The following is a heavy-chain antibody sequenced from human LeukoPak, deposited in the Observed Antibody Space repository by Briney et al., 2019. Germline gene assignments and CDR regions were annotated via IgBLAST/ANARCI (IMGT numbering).Heavy chain of an antibody. Sequence: ASVKVSCKASGYTFTGYYVHWVRQAPGQGLEWMGWINPNSGGTNYAQKFQGRVTMTRDTSISTAYMELSRLRSDDTAVYYCARARGVISPDFDYWGQGTLVTVSS. CDR3: ARARGVISPDFDY. CDR1: GYTFTGYY. V-gene: IGHV1-2*02. J-gene: IGHJ4*02. D-gene: IGHD3-10*01. CDR2: INPNSGGT.